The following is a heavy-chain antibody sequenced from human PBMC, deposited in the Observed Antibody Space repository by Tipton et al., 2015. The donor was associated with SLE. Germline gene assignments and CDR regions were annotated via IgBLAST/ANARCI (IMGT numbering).Heavy chain of an antibody. CDR2: IYSSGST. J-gene: IGHJ4*02. Sequence: LRLSCTVSGASISSYSYYWSRIRQPAGKGLEWIGRIYSSGSTTYNPSLKSRVTISIDTSKNQLSLKLNSVTAADTAVYYCARADYNLWYWGQGTLVTVSS. CDR3: ARADYNLWY. D-gene: IGHD4-11*01. V-gene: IGHV4-61*02. CDR1: GASISSYSYY.